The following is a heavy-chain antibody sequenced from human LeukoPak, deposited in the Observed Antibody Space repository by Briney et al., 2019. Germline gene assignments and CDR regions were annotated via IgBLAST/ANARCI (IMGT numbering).Heavy chain of an antibody. D-gene: IGHD2-2*01. CDR1: GGSISSSSYY. J-gene: IGHJ6*02. CDR3: ASAHCSSTSCYEYNSYYYYYGMDV. Sequence: SETLSLTCTVSGGSISSSSYYWGLIRQPPGKGLEWIGSIYYSGSTYYNPSLKSRVTISVDTSKNQFSLRLSSVTAADTAVYYCASAHCSSTSCYEYNSYYYYYGMDVWGQGTTVTVSS. V-gene: IGHV4-39*01. CDR2: IYYSGST.